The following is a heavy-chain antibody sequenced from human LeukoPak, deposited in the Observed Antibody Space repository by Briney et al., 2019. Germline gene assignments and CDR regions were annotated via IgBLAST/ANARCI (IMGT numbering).Heavy chain of an antibody. CDR1: GYTFTGYY. V-gene: IGHV1-2*06. Sequence: ASVKVSCKASGYTFTGYYIHWVRQAPGQGLEWMGRINPNSGGTTYAQKFQGRVTMTRDTSIGIAYMELSRLRSDDTAVYYCARPRATIVVDDAFDIWGQGTMVSVSS. D-gene: IGHD3-22*01. CDR3: ARPRATIVVDDAFDI. J-gene: IGHJ3*02. CDR2: INPNSGGT.